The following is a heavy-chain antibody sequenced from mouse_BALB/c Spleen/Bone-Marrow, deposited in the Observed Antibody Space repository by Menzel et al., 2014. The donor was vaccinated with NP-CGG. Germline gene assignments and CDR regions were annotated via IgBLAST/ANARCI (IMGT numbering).Heavy chain of an antibody. D-gene: IGHD1-1*01. Sequence: EVQGVESGGGLVKPGGSLKLSCAASGFTFSSYAMSWVRQTPEKRLEWVASISSGGSTYYPDSAKGRFTISRDNVRNILYLQMSSLRSEDTAMYYCARVTDTFYYGSSYWYFDVWGAGTTVTVSS. V-gene: IGHV5-6-5*01. CDR3: ARVTDTFYYGSSYWYFDV. J-gene: IGHJ1*01. CDR2: ISSGGST. CDR1: GFTFSSYA.